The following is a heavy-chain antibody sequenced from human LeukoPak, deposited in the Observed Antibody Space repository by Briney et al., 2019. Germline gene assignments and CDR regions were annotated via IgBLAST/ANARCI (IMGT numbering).Heavy chain of an antibody. Sequence: PGGSLRLSCAASGFTFSSYGMHWVRQAPGKGLEWVAVIWYDGSNKYYADSVKGRFTISRDNSKNTPYLQMNSLRAEDTAVYYCAREGTIFGVDYYYYGMDVWGQGTTVTVSS. J-gene: IGHJ6*02. CDR3: AREGTIFGVDYYYYGMDV. D-gene: IGHD3-3*01. CDR1: GFTFSSYG. V-gene: IGHV3-33*01. CDR2: IWYDGSNK.